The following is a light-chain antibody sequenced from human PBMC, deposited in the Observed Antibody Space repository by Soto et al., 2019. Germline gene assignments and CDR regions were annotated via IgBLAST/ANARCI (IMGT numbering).Light chain of an antibody. CDR1: QSVNSK. Sequence: EVVMTQSPATLSVSPGERATLSCRASQSVNSKLAWYQQKPGQPPRLLIYGAFTRATGIPARFSGSGSGTEFTPTISSLQSEDFAVYYCQQYDIWPPWTFGQGTRVDIK. J-gene: IGKJ1*01. CDR2: GAF. CDR3: QQYDIWPPWT. V-gene: IGKV3-15*01.